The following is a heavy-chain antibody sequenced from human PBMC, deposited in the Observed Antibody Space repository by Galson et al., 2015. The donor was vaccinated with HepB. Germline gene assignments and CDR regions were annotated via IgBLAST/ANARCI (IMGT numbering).Heavy chain of an antibody. CDR1: GFTFSDHA. D-gene: IGHD2-2*03. CDR3: AREAGPSFGYYPIDY. Sequence: SLRLSCAVSGFTFSDHAMHWVRQAPGKGLEWVAVVSYGGSAKYYAEPVKGRFAISTDNSKNTLYLHMNTLRGEDTAVYYCAREAGPSFGYYPIDYWGQGTLITVSS. CDR2: VSYGGSAK. V-gene: IGHV3-30*09. J-gene: IGHJ4*02.